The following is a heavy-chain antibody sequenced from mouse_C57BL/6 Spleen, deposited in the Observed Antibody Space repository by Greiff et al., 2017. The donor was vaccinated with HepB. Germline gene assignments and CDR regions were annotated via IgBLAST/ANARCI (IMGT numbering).Heavy chain of an antibody. V-gene: IGHV2-9-1*01. Sequence: VQGVESGPGLVAPSQSLSITCTVSGFSLTSYAISWVRQPPGKGLEWLGVIWTGGGTNYNSALKSRLSISKDNSKSQVFLKMNSLQTDDTARYYCARNRGFITTVVATYDYAMDYWGQGTSVTVSS. CDR3: ARNRGFITTVVATYDYAMDY. D-gene: IGHD1-1*01. CDR1: GFSLTSYA. J-gene: IGHJ4*01. CDR2: IWTGGGT.